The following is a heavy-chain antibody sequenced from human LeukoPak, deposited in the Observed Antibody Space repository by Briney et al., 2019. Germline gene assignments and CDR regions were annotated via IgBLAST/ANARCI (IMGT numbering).Heavy chain of an antibody. CDR1: GYTFTSYA. CDR2: ISAYNGNT. D-gene: IGHD6-13*01. CDR3: ASSKPYSSSWYYFDY. J-gene: IGHJ4*02. Sequence: ASVKVSCKASGYTFTSYAMHWVRQAPGQGLEWMGWISAYNGNTNYAQKLQGRVTMTTDTSTSTAYMELRSLRSDDTAVYYCASSKPYSSSWYYFDYWGQGTLVTVSS. V-gene: IGHV1-18*01.